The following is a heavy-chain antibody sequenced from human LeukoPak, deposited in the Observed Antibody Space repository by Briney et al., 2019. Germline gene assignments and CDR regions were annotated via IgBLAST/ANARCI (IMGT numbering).Heavy chain of an antibody. CDR3: TTDLRWEFPPPGY. V-gene: IGHV3-73*01. CDR1: GFTFSGSA. CDR2: IDKKDKGYATAT. J-gene: IGHJ4*02. D-gene: IGHD3-10*01. Sequence: PGGSLRLSCAASGFTFSGSAIHWVRQSSGKGLEWVGQIDKKDKGYATATAYAASVKGRFTISRDDSKNTLYLQMNSLKPEDTAVYFCTTDLRWEFPPPGYWGQGTLVTVSS.